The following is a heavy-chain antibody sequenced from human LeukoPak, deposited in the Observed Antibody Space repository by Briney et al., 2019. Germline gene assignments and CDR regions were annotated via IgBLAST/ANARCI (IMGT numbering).Heavy chain of an antibody. CDR1: GFTFSSYA. CDR3: ARARKAARPRFDY. D-gene: IGHD6-6*01. J-gene: IGHJ4*02. Sequence: PGGSLRLSCAASGFTFSSYAMHWVRQAPGKGLEWVAVISYDGSNKYYADSVKGRFTISRDNSKNTLYLEMNSLRAEDTAVYYCARARKAARPRFDYWGQGTLVTVSS. V-gene: IGHV3-30*04. CDR2: ISYDGSNK.